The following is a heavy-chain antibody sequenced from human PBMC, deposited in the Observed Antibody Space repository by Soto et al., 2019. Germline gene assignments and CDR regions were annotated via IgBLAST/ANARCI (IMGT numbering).Heavy chain of an antibody. CDR3: ASSRLELRGRDY. D-gene: IGHD1-7*01. J-gene: IGHJ4*02. Sequence: EVQLVESGGGLVQPGGSLRLSCAASGFTFSSYSMNWVRQAPGEGLEWVSYISSSSSTIYYADSVKGRFTISGDNAKNSLYLQMNSLRDEDTAVYYCASSRLELRGRDYWGQGTQVTVSS. CDR1: GFTFSSYS. V-gene: IGHV3-48*02. CDR2: ISSSSSTI.